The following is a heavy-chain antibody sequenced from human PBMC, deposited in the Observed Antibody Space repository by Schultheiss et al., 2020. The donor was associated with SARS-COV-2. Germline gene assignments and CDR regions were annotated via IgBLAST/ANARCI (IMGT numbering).Heavy chain of an antibody. Sequence: GGSLRLSCAASGSTFSSYGMHWVRQAPGKGLEWVAVISYDGSNKYYADSVKGRFTISRDNSKNTLYLQMNSLRAEDTAVYYCARDSGRNGVVTAFYYYYGMDVWGQGTTVTVSS. CDR1: GSTFSSYG. D-gene: IGHD3-3*01. V-gene: IGHV3-30*19. CDR2: ISYDGSNK. CDR3: ARDSGRNGVVTAFYYYYGMDV. J-gene: IGHJ6*02.